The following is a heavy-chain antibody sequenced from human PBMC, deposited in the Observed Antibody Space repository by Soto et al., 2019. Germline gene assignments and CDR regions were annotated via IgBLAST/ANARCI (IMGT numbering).Heavy chain of an antibody. CDR2: ISGSGGST. D-gene: IGHD6-19*01. V-gene: IGHV3-23*01. J-gene: IGHJ3*02. CDR3: AAGYSSGWYPFDI. Sequence: EVQLLESGGGLVQPGGSLRLSCAASGFTFSSYAMSWVRQAPGKGLEWVSAISGSGGSTYYADSVKGRFTISRDNSKNRLYLQMNSLRAEDTAVYYCAAGYSSGWYPFDIWGQGTMVTVSS. CDR1: GFTFSSYA.